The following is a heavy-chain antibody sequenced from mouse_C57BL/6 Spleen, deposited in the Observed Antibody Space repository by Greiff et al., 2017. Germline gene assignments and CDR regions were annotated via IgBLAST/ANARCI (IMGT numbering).Heavy chain of an antibody. CDR1: GYSFTDYN. Sequence: VQLKASGPELVKPGASVKISCKASGYSFTDYNMNWVKQSNGKSLEWIGVINPNYGTTSYNQKFKGKATLTVDQSSSTAYMQLNSLTSEDSAVYYCAGSIVTTRDYYAMDYWGQGTSVTVSS. V-gene: IGHV1-39*01. CDR2: INPNYGTT. D-gene: IGHD2-5*01. J-gene: IGHJ4*01. CDR3: AGSIVTTRDYYAMDY.